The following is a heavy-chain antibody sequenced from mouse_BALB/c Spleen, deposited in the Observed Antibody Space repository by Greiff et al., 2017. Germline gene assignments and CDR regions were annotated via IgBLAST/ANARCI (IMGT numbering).Heavy chain of an antibody. CDR1: GYTFTDYN. CDR3: ASPLGQGAMDY. J-gene: IGHJ4*01. D-gene: IGHD3-3*01. CDR2: IYPYNGGT. Sequence: VQLKQSGPELVKPGASVKISCKASGYTFTDYNMHWVKQSHGKSLEWIGYIYPYNGGTGYNQKFKSKATLTVDNSSSTAYMELRSLTSEDSAVYYCASPLGQGAMDYWGQGTSVTVSS. V-gene: IGHV1S29*02.